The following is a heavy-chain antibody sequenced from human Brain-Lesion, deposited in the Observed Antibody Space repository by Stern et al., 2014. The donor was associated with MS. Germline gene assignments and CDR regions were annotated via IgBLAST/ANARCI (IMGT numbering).Heavy chain of an antibody. D-gene: IGHD3-3*01. CDR1: GYIFTGYY. V-gene: IGHV1-2*02. CDR3: ARDQRGITIFGVVTDYYYLGMDV. J-gene: IGHJ6*02. Sequence: EQLEESGAEVDKPGASVKVSCKTSGYIFTGYYIHWVRQAPGKGLEWRACTNPNTGGTKYAQKFQGRVTMSRDTSISTAYVELSSLTSDDPAVYYCARDQRGITIFGVVTDYYYLGMDVWGQGTTVTVSS. CDR2: TNPNTGGT.